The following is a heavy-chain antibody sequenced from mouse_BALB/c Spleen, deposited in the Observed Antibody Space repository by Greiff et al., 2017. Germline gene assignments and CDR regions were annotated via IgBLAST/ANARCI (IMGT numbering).Heavy chain of an antibody. D-gene: IGHD2-14*01. J-gene: IGHJ4*01. CDR1: GYTFTDYN. V-gene: IGHV1-18*01. CDR3: ARLDYRYDLYYAMDY. CDR2: INPNNGGT. Sequence: VQLQQSGPELVKPGASVKIPCKASGYTFTDYNMDWVKQSHGKSLEWIGDINPNNGGTIYNQKFKGKATLTVDKSSSTAYMELRSLTSEDTAVYYCARLDYRYDLYYAMDYWGQGTSVTVSS.